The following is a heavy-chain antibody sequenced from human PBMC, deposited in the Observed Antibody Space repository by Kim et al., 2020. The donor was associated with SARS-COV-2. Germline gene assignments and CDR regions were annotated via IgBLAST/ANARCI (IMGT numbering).Heavy chain of an antibody. Sequence: SETLSLTCAVYGGSFSGYYWSWIRQPPGKGLDWIGEINHSGSTNYNPSLKSRVTISVDTSKNQFSLKLSSVTAADTAVYYCASWRGYGDLKSLDYWGQGTLVTVSS. J-gene: IGHJ4*02. V-gene: IGHV4-34*01. CDR1: GGSFSGYY. CDR2: INHSGST. D-gene: IGHD4-17*01. CDR3: ASWRGYGDLKSLDY.